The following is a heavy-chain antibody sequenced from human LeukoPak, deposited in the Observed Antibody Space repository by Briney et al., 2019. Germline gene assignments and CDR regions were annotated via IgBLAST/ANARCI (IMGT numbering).Heavy chain of an antibody. Sequence: GGSLRLSCTASGFTFSSYAMSWVRQAPGKGLEWVSAISGSGGSTYYADSVKGRFTISRDNSKNTLYLQMNSLRAEDTAVYYCAASLPNIVVVPATKGPFGYWGQGALVTVSS. D-gene: IGHD2-2*01. CDR3: AASLPNIVVVPATKGPFGY. CDR2: ISGSGGST. CDR1: GFTFSSYA. J-gene: IGHJ4*02. V-gene: IGHV3-23*01.